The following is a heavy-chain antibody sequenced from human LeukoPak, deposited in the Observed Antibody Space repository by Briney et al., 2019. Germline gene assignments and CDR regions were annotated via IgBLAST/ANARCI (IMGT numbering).Heavy chain of an antibody. CDR3: ARDRPSDY. V-gene: IGHV1-2*06. CDR1: GYTFTAYY. J-gene: IGHJ4*02. Sequence: ASVKVSCKASGYTFTAYYMNWVRQAPGQGLEWMGRINPNTGDTNYAQKFQGRVTMTRDTSISTAYMELSSLGSDDTAVYCCARDRPSDYWGQGTLVSVSS. CDR2: INPNTGDT.